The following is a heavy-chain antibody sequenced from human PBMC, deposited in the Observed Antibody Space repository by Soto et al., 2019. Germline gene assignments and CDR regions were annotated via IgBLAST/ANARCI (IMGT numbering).Heavy chain of an antibody. CDR2: VISSADAT. CDR3: AKSYFFSWYDS. CDR1: GFIFSSYD. Sequence: EVQLLESGGGLVQPGGSLRLSCAASGFIFSSYDMACVRQAPGKGLEWVSTVISSADATQYADSVKGRFTISRDNSKNTLYLEMNNLGDEDTATYYCAKSYFFSWYDSWGQGTLVTVSS. D-gene: IGHD3-10*01. J-gene: IGHJ5*01. V-gene: IGHV3-23*01.